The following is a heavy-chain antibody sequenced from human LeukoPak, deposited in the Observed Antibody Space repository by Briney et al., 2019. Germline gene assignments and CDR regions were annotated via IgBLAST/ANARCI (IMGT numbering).Heavy chain of an antibody. CDR2: IWYDGSNK. V-gene: IGHV3-33*01. J-gene: IGHJ4*02. CDR3: ARDFRYSSTYYFDY. D-gene: IGHD6-13*01. Sequence: GGSLRLSCAASGFTFSSYGMHWVRQAPGKGLEWVAIIWYDGSNKYYSDSVKGRFTISRDNSKNTLVLQMSSLRAEDTAVYYCARDFRYSSTYYFDYWGQGTLVTVSS. CDR1: GFTFSSYG.